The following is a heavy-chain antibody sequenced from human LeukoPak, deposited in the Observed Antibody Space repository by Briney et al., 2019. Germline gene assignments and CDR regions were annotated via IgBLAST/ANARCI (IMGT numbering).Heavy chain of an antibody. J-gene: IGHJ6*04. CDR3: ARDSEDITIFLDV. Sequence: GGSLRLSCAASGFTFSSYVMHWVRQAPGKGLEWVAIISYDGSNEYYADSVKGRFTISRDNSKNTLYLQMNSLRAADTAVYYCARDSEDITIFLDVWGKGTTVTISS. CDR2: ISYDGSNE. CDR1: GFTFSSYV. D-gene: IGHD3-9*01. V-gene: IGHV3-30*04.